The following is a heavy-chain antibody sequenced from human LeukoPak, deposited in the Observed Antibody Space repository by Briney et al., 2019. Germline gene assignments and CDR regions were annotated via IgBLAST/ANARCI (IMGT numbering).Heavy chain of an antibody. CDR1: GFTFSTYS. V-gene: IGHV3-48*01. CDR2: ISSSSSTI. Sequence: GGSLRLSCAASGFTFSTYSMNWVRQAPGKGLEWVSYISSSSSTIYYADSVKGRSTISRDNAKNSLYLQMNSLRAEDTAVYYCARGSTYYDSSGQVPFDYWGQGTLVTVSS. J-gene: IGHJ4*02. CDR3: ARGSTYYDSSGQVPFDY. D-gene: IGHD3-22*01.